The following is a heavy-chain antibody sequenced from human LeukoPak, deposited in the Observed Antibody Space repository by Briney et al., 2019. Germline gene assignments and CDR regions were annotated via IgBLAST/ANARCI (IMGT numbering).Heavy chain of an antibody. CDR2: ISDSSRTI. CDR3: ARSEGAVGF. CDR1: GFTFRSYS. Sequence: GGSLRLSCAASGFTFRSYSVNWVRQAPGKGLEWVSYISDSSRTIYYADSVEGRFTISRDNANNSLYLQMNSLRAEDTAVYYCARSEGAVGFWGQGTLVTVSS. D-gene: IGHD1-26*01. J-gene: IGHJ4*02. V-gene: IGHV3-48*01.